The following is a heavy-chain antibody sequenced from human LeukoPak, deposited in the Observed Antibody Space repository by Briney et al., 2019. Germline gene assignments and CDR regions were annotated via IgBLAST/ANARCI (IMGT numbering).Heavy chain of an antibody. V-gene: IGHV4-59*01. CDR3: ASSITMVRGLFDY. CDR2: TYYSGST. D-gene: IGHD3-10*01. J-gene: IGHJ4*02. CDR1: GRSPTSYY. Sequence: SETLSLTCTVSGRSPTSYYWSWVRPPPERGREWIGYTYYSGSTNYNPSLKSRVTISVDTSKSQFSLKLSSVTAADTAVYYCASSITMVRGLFDYWGQGTLVTVSS.